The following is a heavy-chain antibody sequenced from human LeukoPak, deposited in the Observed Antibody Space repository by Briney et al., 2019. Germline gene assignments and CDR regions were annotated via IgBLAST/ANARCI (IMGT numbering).Heavy chain of an antibody. CDR2: INPSSGGT. D-gene: IGHD2-2*01. V-gene: IGHV1-2*02. J-gene: IGHJ5*02. CDR1: GYTFTGYH. Sequence: ASVKVSCKASGYTFTGYHMHWVRQAPGQGLEWMGWINPSSGGTNYAQKFQGRVTMTRDTSISTAYMELSRLRSDDTAVYFCARDRAAAAINWFDPWGLGTLVTVSS. CDR3: ARDRAAAAINWFDP.